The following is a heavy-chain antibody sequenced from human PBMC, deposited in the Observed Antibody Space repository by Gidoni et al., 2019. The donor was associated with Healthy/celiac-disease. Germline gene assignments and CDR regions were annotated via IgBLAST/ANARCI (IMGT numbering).Heavy chain of an antibody. V-gene: IGHV3-21*01. CDR3: ARAGLRDAFDI. CDR2: ISSSSSYR. Sequence: EVQLVESGGGLLTPGGSLRLSSAASGFTFSSSSMNWVRQAPGKGLEWVSSISSSSSYRYYADSVKGRFTISRDNAKNSLYLQMNSLRAEDTAVYYCARAGLRDAFDIWGQGTMVTVSS. D-gene: IGHD4-17*01. J-gene: IGHJ3*02. CDR1: GFTFSSSS.